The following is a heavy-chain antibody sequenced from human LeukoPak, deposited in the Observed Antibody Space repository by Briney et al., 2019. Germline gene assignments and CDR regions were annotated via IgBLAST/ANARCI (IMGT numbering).Heavy chain of an antibody. V-gene: IGHV3-7*01. J-gene: IGHJ6*02. CDR2: IKEDGSEK. CDR3: ARGIRGDV. D-gene: IGHD3-10*01. Sequence: PGGSLRLSCVASGFTFSSYWMSWVRQAPGKGLEWVANIKEDGSEKYNVDSVRGLFTISRDNAKNSLYLQMNSLRAEDTAVYYCARGIRGDVWGQGTTVTVSS. CDR1: GFTFSSYW.